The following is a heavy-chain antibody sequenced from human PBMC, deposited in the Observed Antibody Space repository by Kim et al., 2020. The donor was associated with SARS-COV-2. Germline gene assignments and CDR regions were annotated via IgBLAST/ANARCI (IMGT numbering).Heavy chain of an antibody. V-gene: IGHV3-74*01. J-gene: IGHJ4*02. D-gene: IGHD2-15*01. Sequence: YADSVKGRFTISRDNAKNTLYLQMNSLRAEDSAVYYCTRDRTTVVPFDCWGQGTLVTVSS. CDR3: TRDRTTVVPFDC.